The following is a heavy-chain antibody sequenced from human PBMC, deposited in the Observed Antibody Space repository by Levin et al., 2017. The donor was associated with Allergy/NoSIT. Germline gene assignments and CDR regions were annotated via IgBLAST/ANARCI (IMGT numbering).Heavy chain of an antibody. CDR1: GFTFSSHA. D-gene: IGHD1-14*01. V-gene: IGHV3-23*01. CDR3: AKRWAERVFDY. Sequence: QTGGSLRLSCAASGFTFSSHAMGWVRQAPGKGLEWVSAIGAGSGRTYYPDSVKGRFTISRDNSKNTLFLQMNSLRAEDTAVYYCAKRWAERVFDYWGQGTLVTVSS. CDR2: IGAGSGRT. J-gene: IGHJ4*02.